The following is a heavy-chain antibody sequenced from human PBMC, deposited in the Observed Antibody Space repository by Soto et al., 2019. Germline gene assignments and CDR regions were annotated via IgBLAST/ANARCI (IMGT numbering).Heavy chain of an antibody. CDR1: GGTFSNYA. V-gene: IGHV1-2*02. J-gene: IGHJ5*02. CDR3: ARVYSHYTTVVTRWFDP. Sequence: GASVKVSCKASGGTFSNYAINWVRQAPGQGLEWMGWINPNSGGTNYAQKFQGRVTMTRDTSISTAYMELSRLRSDDTAVYYCARVYSHYTTVVTRWFDPWGQGTLVTVSS. CDR2: INPNSGGT. D-gene: IGHD4-17*01.